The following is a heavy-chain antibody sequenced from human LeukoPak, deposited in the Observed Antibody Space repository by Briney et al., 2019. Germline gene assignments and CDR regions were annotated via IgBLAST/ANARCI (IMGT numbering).Heavy chain of an antibody. V-gene: IGHV3-43*01. CDR3: AKGPTISPYCNSGSYYETKAQFDC. CDR1: GLTFADYT. J-gene: IGHJ4*02. CDR2: ISRNGVAT. Sequence: GGSLRLSCAASGLTFADYTMHWVRQAPGKGLEWVSLISRNGVATKYADSVRGRFTISRDNSKNSLYLQMNSLRTEDSALYYCAKGPTISPYCNSGSYYETKAQFDCWGQGTLVTVAS. D-gene: IGHD3-10*01.